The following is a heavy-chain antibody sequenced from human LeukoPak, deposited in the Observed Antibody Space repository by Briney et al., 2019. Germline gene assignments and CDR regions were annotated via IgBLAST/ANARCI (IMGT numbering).Heavy chain of an antibody. CDR3: ARVVVRGVNWFDP. V-gene: IGHV1-18*04. CDR2: ISANNGNT. CDR1: GYTFTSYG. Sequence: ASVKVSCKASGYTFTSYGIGWVRQAPGQGLEWMGWISANNGNTNYAQKFQGRVTMATDTSTSTVYMELRSLTSDDTAVYYCARVVVRGVNWFDPWGQGTLVTVSS. J-gene: IGHJ5*02. D-gene: IGHD3-10*01.